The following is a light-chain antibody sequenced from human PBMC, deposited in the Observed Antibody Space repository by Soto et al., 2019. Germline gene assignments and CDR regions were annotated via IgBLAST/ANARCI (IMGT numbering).Light chain of an antibody. V-gene: IGKV3-11*01. CDR3: QHGST. CDR2: DAS. J-gene: IGKJ5*01. Sequence: EIVLTQSPATLSLSPGERATVSCRASQSVSNNLGWYQQKAGQAPRLLIYDASNRATGIPARFSGSGSGTDFTLTISSLEPEYFSVYYCQHGSTFGQGTRLEIK. CDR1: QSVSNN.